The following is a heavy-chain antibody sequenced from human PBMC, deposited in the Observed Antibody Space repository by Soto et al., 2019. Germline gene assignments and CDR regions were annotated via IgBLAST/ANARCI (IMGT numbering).Heavy chain of an antibody. CDR3: ARQTFTIAAASYGRSNWFDP. D-gene: IGHD6-25*01. Sequence: PSETLSLTCSASGGSITSSSHFWGWVRQPPGKGLEWIGTIYFTGNTYYTPSLKSRLTMSIDTSKNEFSLRLSSVTAADTAVYYCARQTFTIAAASYGRSNWFDPWGPGTLVTVSS. CDR1: GGSITSSSHF. CDR2: IYFTGNT. J-gene: IGHJ5*02. V-gene: IGHV4-39*01.